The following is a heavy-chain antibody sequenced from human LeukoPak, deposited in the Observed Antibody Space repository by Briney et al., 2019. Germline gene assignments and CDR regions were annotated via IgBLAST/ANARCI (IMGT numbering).Heavy chain of an antibody. Sequence: GVSLRLSCAASGFTFNYYAMNWVRQAPGKGLEWVSSISGGGETTYYADSAKGRFTISRDNSQNTLYLQMNSLRAEDTAVYYCARDYADYVGYFFFDYWGQGTLVTVSS. CDR3: ARDYADYVGYFFFDY. CDR2: ISGGGETT. D-gene: IGHD4-17*01. V-gene: IGHV3-23*01. J-gene: IGHJ4*02. CDR1: GFTFNYYA.